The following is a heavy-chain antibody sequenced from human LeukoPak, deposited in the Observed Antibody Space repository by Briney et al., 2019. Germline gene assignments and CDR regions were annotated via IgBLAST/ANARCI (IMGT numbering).Heavy chain of an antibody. CDR3: AKDRAPYCSGGSCYSGFDY. J-gene: IGHJ4*02. Sequence: GGSLRLSCAASGVTSSSYGMHWVRHAPGEGLGWVAFIRYDGSNKYYADSVKGRFTISRDNSKNTLYLQMNSLRAEDTAVYYCAKDRAPYCSGGSCYSGFDYWGQGTLVTVSS. V-gene: IGHV3-30*02. CDR2: IRYDGSNK. CDR1: GVTSSSYG. D-gene: IGHD2-15*01.